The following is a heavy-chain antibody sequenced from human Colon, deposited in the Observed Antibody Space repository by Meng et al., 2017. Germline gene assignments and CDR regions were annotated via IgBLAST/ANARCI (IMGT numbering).Heavy chain of an antibody. CDR2: ISASDGST. CDR3: VKSFWSREVATAESDY. V-gene: IGHV3-23*01. Sequence: GGSLRLSCIASGFTFSNYPMNWVRRAPGKGLEWVSSISASDGSTFYADPVKGRFTISRDNSQSTLYLQMDSLRVENSAVYYCVKSFWSREVATAESDYWGQGTLVTVSS. J-gene: IGHJ4*02. CDR1: GFTFSNYP. D-gene: IGHD3-3*01.